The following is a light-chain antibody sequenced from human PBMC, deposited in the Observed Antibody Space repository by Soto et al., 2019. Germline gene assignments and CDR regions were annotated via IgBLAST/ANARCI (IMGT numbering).Light chain of an antibody. V-gene: IGKV3-15*01. J-gene: IGKJ4*01. Sequence: EIVMTQSPATLSVSPGERATLSCRASQSVSNNLAWYQQKPGQAPRLLIYGASTRATGIPARFSGSGSGTEFTLTISSLQPEDFAVYYCQQRNSWPLTFGGGTKVEIK. CDR1: QSVSNN. CDR3: QQRNSWPLT. CDR2: GAS.